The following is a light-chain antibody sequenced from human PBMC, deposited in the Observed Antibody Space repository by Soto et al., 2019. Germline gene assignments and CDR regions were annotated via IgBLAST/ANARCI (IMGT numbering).Light chain of an antibody. V-gene: IGKV3-20*01. J-gene: IGKJ2*01. Sequence: EIVLTQSPGTLSLSPGERATLSCRASQSVSSSYLAWYQQKPGQAPRHLIYGASIRATGIPDMFSGSRSGTDFTLTISRLEPEDVAVYYCQHYGGSPPYTFGQGTKLEIK. CDR1: QSVSSSY. CDR2: GAS. CDR3: QHYGGSPPYT.